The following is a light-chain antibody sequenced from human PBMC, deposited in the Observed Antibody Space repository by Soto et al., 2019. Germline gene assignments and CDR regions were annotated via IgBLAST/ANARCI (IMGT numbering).Light chain of an antibody. V-gene: IGKV3-20*01. J-gene: IGKJ4*01. CDR3: QQFSSYPLT. CDR1: QTVRKNY. CDR2: DAS. Sequence: EFVLTQSPGTLSLSPGERATLSCRASQTVRKNYLAWYQQKPGQAPRLPIYDASSRDTGIPDRFSGGGSGTEFTLTISRLEPEDFAVYYCQQFSSYPLTFGGGTKVDIK.